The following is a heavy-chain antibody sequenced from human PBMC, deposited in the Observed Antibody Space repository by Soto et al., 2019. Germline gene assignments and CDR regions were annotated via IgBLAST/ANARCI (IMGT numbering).Heavy chain of an antibody. V-gene: IGHV3-33*01. CDR1: GFTFSSYG. J-gene: IGHJ4*02. CDR2: IWYDGSNK. Sequence: PGGSLRLSCAASGFTFSSYGMHWVRQAPGKGLEWVAVIWYDGSNKYYADSVKGRFTISRDNSKNTLYLQMNSLRAEDTAVYYCARDSGYEPAFDYWGQGTLVTVSS. D-gene: IGHD5-12*01. CDR3: ARDSGYEPAFDY.